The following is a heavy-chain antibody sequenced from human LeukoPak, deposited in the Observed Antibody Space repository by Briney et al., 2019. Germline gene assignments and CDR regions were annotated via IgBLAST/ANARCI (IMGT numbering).Heavy chain of an antibody. V-gene: IGHV5-51*01. CDR1: GYSFTSYW. J-gene: IGHJ3*01. D-gene: IGHD3-22*01. CDR2: IYPGDSDT. CDR3: ARQAREHSSYYWAPFDF. Sequence: GESLKISCKGSGYSFTSYWIGWVRQMPGKGLEWMGIIYPGDSDTRYSPSFQGQVTISTDESVSTAYLQWTSLRASDTAIYYCARQAREHSSYYWAPFDFWGQGTMVTVSS.